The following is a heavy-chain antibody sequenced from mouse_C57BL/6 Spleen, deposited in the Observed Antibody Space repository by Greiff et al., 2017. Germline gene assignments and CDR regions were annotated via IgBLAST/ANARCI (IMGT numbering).Heavy chain of an antibody. CDR3: ARSPARATAWVAD. J-gene: IGHJ3*01. CDR2: INPSSGYT. CDR1: GYTFTSYT. V-gene: IGHV1-4*01. D-gene: IGHD3-1*01. Sequence: VQLQQSGAELARPGASVQMSCQASGYTFTSYTMHWVKQRPGQGLEWIGYINPSSGYTKYNQKFKDKATLTADKSSSTAYMQLSSLTSEDSAVYYCARSPARATAWVADWGQGTRVTVSA.